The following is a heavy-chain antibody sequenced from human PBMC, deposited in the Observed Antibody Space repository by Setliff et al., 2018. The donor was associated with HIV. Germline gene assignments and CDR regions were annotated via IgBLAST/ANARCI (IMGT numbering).Heavy chain of an antibody. D-gene: IGHD1-26*01. CDR1: GFTFSDYY. J-gene: IGHJ4*02. Sequence: PGGSLRLSCAASGFTFSDYYMSWIRQAPGKGLEWVSGIYGSGDTYYADSVKGRFTISRDDSKNTVYLQMSSLRVEDTAMYFCVRELGMTSDFWGQKTLVTVSS. CDR3: VRELGMTSDF. CDR2: IYGSGDT. V-gene: IGHV3-53*01.